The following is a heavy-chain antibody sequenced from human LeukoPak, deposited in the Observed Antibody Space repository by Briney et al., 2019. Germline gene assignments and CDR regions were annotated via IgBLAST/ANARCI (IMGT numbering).Heavy chain of an antibody. Sequence: SVKVSCKASGYTFTGYYMHWVRQAPGQGLEWMGGIIPIFGTANYAQKFQGRVTITADKSTSTAYMELSSLRSEDTAVYYCAGESSSWGGDWFDPWGQGTLVTVSS. V-gene: IGHV1-69*06. D-gene: IGHD6-13*01. CDR3: AGESSSWGGDWFDP. CDR2: IIPIFGTA. CDR1: GYTFTGYY. J-gene: IGHJ5*02.